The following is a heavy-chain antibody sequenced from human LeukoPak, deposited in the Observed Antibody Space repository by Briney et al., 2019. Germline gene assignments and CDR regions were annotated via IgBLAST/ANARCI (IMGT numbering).Heavy chain of an antibody. CDR3: ARGMWD. D-gene: IGHD1-26*01. J-gene: IGHJ4*02. CDR1: GGSFSGYY. CDR2: INHSGST. Sequence: SETLSLTCAVYGGSFSGYYWSWIRRPPGKGLEWIGEINHSGSTNYNPSLKSRVTISVDTSKNQFSLKLSSVTAADTAVYYCARGMWDWGQGTLVTVSS. V-gene: IGHV4-34*01.